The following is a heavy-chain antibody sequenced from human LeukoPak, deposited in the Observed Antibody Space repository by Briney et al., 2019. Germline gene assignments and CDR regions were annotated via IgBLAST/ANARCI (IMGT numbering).Heavy chain of an antibody. CDR3: ARDPSRAAAGTDY. D-gene: IGHD6-13*01. V-gene: IGHV3-69-1*01. CDR2: ISSSSTI. Sequence: GGSLRLSCAASGFTFSNYAMSWVRQAPGKGLEWVSYISSSSTIYYADSVKGRFTISRDNAKNSLYLQMNSLRDEDTAVYYCARDPSRAAAGTDYWGQGTLVTVSS. J-gene: IGHJ4*02. CDR1: GFTFSNYA.